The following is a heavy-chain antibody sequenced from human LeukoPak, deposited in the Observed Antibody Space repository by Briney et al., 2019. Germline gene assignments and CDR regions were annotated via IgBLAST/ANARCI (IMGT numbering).Heavy chain of an antibody. D-gene: IGHD3-22*01. Sequence: GASVKVSCKASGYTFTSYGISWVQQAPGQGLEWMGWISAYNGNTNYAQKLQGRVTMTTDTSTSTAYMELRSLRSDDTAVYYCAVYYYDSSGYYGSFDYWGQGTLVTVSS. CDR1: GYTFTSYG. CDR3: AVYYYDSSGYYGSFDY. CDR2: ISAYNGNT. J-gene: IGHJ4*02. V-gene: IGHV1-18*01.